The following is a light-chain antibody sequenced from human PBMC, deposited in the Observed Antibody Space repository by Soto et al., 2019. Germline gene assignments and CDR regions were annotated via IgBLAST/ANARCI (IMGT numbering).Light chain of an antibody. J-gene: IGLJ1*01. V-gene: IGLV1-40*01. CDR3: QSYDNSPSTYV. CDR1: ISNSGAGYD. Sequence: QYLLRQPPSLSVAHDRMGTIRCTARISNSGAGYDVHWYQQLPGTAPKLLIYLNRNRPAGVPDRFSASTSGTSASLAITGLQAEDEADYYFQSYDNSPSTYVFGTGTKVNV. CDR2: LNR.